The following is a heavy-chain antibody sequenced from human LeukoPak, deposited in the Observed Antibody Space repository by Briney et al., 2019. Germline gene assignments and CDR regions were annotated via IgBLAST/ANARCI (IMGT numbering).Heavy chain of an antibody. CDR2: FSGRSAST. Sequence: GGSLRLSCAASGFTLSNYAMGWVRQAPGKGLEWVSTFSGRSASTYYVDSVKGQFTISRDNSKNTLYLQMNSLRAEDTAVYYCAATKGITMIVVVISWYFDLWGRGTLVTVSS. V-gene: IGHV3-23*01. D-gene: IGHD3-22*01. CDR3: AATKGITMIVVVISWYFDL. CDR1: GFTLSNYA. J-gene: IGHJ2*01.